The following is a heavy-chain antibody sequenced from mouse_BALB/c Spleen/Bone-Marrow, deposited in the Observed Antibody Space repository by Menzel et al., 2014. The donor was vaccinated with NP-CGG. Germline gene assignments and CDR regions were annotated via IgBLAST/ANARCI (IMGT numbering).Heavy chain of an antibody. D-gene: IGHD2-4*01. CDR1: GFTFSSYA. CDR2: ISSGGSYT. J-gene: IGHJ2*01. V-gene: IGHV5-9-1*01. Sequence: EVMLVESGGGSVRPGGSLKLSCAASGFTFSSYAMSWVRQTQEKRLERVATISSGGSYTYYPDSVKGRFTISRDNAKNTLYLQMSSLRSEDTAMYYCARRGITRLLDYWGQCTTLTVSS. CDR3: ARRGITRLLDY.